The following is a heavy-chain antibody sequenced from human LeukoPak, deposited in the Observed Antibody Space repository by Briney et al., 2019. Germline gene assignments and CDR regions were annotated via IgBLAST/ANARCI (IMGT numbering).Heavy chain of an antibody. CDR2: IKNDGSGT. CDR1: GFNFNNYW. V-gene: IGHV3-74*01. CDR3: ARAGGPSAGYNWFDP. D-gene: IGHD6-13*01. J-gene: IGHJ5*02. Sequence: PGGSLRLSCAASGFNFNNYWMHWVRQLPGKGLVWVSSIKNDGSGTWYADSVQGRFTISRDDAKNTLYLQMNSLRGDDTAVYYCARAGGPSAGYNWFDPWGQGTLVTVSS.